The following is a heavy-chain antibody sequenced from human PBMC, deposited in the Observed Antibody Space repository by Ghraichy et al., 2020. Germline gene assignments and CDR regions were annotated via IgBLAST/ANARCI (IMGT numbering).Heavy chain of an antibody. CDR3: ARDLTYYYGSGSYTLRLPRYIAL. D-gene: IGHD3-10*01. Sequence: SETLSLTCAVYGGSFSGYYWSWIRQPPGKGLEWIGEINHSGSTNYNPSLKSRVTISVDTSKNQFSLKLSSVTAADTVVYYCARDLTYYYGSGSYTLRLPRYIALWGRGTLDSVSS. CDR2: INHSGST. V-gene: IGHV4-34*01. J-gene: IGHJ2*01. CDR1: GGSFSGYY.